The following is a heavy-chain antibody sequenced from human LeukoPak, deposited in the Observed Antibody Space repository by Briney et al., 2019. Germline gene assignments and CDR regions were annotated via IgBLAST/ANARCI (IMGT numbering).Heavy chain of an antibody. Sequence: WGSLRLSCAASGFTFSSYSMNWVRQAPGKGLEWIGNIFYSGSTYYSPSLKSRVTISLDTSRNQFSLKLNSVTAADTAVYYCAKSNGYGLIDIWGQGTMVTVSS. V-gene: IGHV4-59*12. CDR2: IFYSGST. CDR1: GFTFSSYS. CDR3: AKSNGYGLIDI. D-gene: IGHD3-10*01. J-gene: IGHJ3*02.